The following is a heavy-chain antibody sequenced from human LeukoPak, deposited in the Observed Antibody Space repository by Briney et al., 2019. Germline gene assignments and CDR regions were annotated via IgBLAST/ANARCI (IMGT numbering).Heavy chain of an antibody. CDR1: GYTFTSNY. J-gene: IGHJ5*02. CDR3: ARASRTSLNWFDP. Sequence: GASVKVSCKAFGYTFTSNYMHGVRQAPGQRLEWMGWINAGNGNTKYSQEFQGRVTITRDTSASTAYMELSSLRSEDMAVYYCARASRTSLNWFDPWGQGTLVTVSS. V-gene: IGHV1-3*03. CDR2: INAGNGNT. D-gene: IGHD2-2*01.